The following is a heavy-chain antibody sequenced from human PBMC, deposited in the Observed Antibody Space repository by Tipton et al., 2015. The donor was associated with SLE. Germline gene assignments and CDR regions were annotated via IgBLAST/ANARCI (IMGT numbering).Heavy chain of an antibody. D-gene: IGHD6-19*01. CDR3: AKDESSGWLGGY. CDR1: GFTFSSYA. J-gene: IGHJ4*02. CDR2: ISGSGGST. V-gene: IGHV3-23*01. Sequence: SLRLSCAASGFTFSSYAMSWVRQAPEKGLEWVSAISGSGGSTYYADSVKGRFTISRDNSKNTLYLQMNSLRAEDTAVYYCAKDESSGWLGGYWGQGTLVTVSS.